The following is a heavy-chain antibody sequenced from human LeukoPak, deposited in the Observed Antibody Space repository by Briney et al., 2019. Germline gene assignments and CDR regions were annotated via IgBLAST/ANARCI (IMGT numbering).Heavy chain of an antibody. J-gene: IGHJ4*02. Sequence: SETLSLTCTVSGGSVSSSNYYWGWIRQPPGQGLEWIGSIYYSGSTYFKPSLKSRVTISIDTSKNQFSVKLSSVTAADTAVYYCARVVPPTDYGSGSYFWDPYYFDYWGQGTLVTVSS. D-gene: IGHD3-10*01. CDR3: ARVVPPTDYGSGSYFWDPYYFDY. CDR1: GGSVSSSNYY. V-gene: IGHV4-39*07. CDR2: IYYSGST.